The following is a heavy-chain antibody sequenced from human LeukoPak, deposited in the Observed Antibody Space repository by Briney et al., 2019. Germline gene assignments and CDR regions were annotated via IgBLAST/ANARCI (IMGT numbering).Heavy chain of an antibody. D-gene: IGHD3-16*01. V-gene: IGHV3-23*01. CDR1: GCTFSSYA. CDR2: ISGSGGST. CDR3: AKAGEAFGTGEFDY. Sequence: GGSLRLSCAASGCTFSSYAMSWVRQAPGKGLEWVSAISGSGGSTYYADSVKGRFTISRDNSKNTLYLQMNSLRAEGTAVYYCAKAGEAFGTGEFDYWGQGTLVTVSS. J-gene: IGHJ4*02.